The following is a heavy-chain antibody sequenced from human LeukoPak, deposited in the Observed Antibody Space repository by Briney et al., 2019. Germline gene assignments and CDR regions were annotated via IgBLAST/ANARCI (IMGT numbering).Heavy chain of an antibody. Sequence: GGSLRLSCAASGFTVSSNYMSWVRQAPGKGLEWVAVISYDGSNKYYTDSVKGRFTISRDNSENTLYLQMNSLRAEDTAVYYCAKERCSTSCYLFDSWGQGTLVTVSS. D-gene: IGHD2-2*01. CDR1: GFTVSSNY. CDR3: AKERCSTSCYLFDS. J-gene: IGHJ4*02. CDR2: ISYDGSNK. V-gene: IGHV3-30*18.